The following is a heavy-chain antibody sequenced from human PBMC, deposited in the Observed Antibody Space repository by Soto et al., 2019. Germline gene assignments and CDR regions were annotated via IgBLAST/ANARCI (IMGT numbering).Heavy chain of an antibody. CDR2: ISHDGTVK. D-gene: IGHD5-18*01. CDR3: AKERDTRSSSCFDS. Sequence: GGSLRLSCAASRLSFSNYGMQWVRQAPGKGLEWVAVISHDGTVKYYADSVKGRFTISRDNFQSTLDLQMDSLRAEDTAVYYCAKERDTRSSSCFDSWGQGTLVTVSS. V-gene: IGHV3-30*18. CDR1: RLSFSNYG. J-gene: IGHJ4*02.